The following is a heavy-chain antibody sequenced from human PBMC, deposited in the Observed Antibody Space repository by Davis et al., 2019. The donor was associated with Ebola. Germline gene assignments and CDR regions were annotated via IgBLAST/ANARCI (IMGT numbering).Heavy chain of an antibody. CDR2: ISGSGGST. D-gene: IGHD5-24*01. V-gene: IGHV3-23*01. CDR3: APMALYYYGMDV. J-gene: IGHJ6*02. Sequence: GESLKISCAASGFTFSSYAMSWVRQAPGKGLEWVSAISGSGGSTYYADSVKGRFTISRDNSKNTLYLQMNSLRAEDTAVYYCAPMALYYYGMDVWGQGTTVTVSS. CDR1: GFTFSSYA.